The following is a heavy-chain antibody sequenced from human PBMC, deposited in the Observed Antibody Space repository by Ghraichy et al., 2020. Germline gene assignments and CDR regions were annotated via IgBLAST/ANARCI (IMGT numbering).Heavy chain of an antibody. CDR1: GGSISSYY. J-gene: IGHJ6*03. CDR2: IYYSGST. Sequence: SETLSLTCTVSGGSISSYYWSWIRQPPGKGLEWIGYIYYSGSTNYNPSLKSRVTISVDTSKNQFSLKLSSVTAADTAVYYCARESPGGIFSDYYYMDVWGKGTTVTVSS. CDR3: ARESPGGIFSDYYYMDV. D-gene: IGHD6-13*01. V-gene: IGHV4-59*01.